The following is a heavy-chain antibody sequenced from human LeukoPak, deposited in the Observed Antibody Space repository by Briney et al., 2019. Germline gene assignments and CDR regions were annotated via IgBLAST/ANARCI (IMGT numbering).Heavy chain of an antibody. Sequence: GSVKVSCKASGYTFTSYDINWVRQAPGQGVEGMGWMNPNSGNTDYAQKLKGRVTITRNTSISTAYMELSSLRSEDTAVYYCARKLSIIPAAIYTFDYWGQGTLVTVSS. CDR2: MNPNSGNT. CDR3: ARKLSIIPAAIYTFDY. V-gene: IGHV1-8*03. J-gene: IGHJ4*02. CDR1: GYTFTSYD. D-gene: IGHD2-2*02.